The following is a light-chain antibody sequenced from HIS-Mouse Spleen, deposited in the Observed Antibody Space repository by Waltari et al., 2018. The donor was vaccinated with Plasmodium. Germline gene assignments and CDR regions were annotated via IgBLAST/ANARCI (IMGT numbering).Light chain of an antibody. CDR2: AAS. J-gene: IGKJ2*01. CDR1: QGISNY. Sequence: DIQMTQSPSSLSASIGDRVPITCRASQGISNYLAWYLQNPGKVPKLLIYAASTLQSGVPSRFSGSGSGTDFTLTISSLQPEDVATYYCQKYNSAPHTFGQGTKLEIK. V-gene: IGKV1-27*01. CDR3: QKYNSAPHT.